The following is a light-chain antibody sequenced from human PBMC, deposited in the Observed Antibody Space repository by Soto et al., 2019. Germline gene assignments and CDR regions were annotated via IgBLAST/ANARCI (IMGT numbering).Light chain of an antibody. CDR2: DVS. V-gene: IGLV2-11*01. J-gene: IGLJ3*02. Sequence: QSALTQPRSVSGSPGQSVTISCTGTSSDVGGYNYVSWYQQHPGKAPKLMIYDVSKRPSGVPDRFSGSKSGNTASLTISGLQGEDEADYYCCSYAGNFFWAFGGGTKLTVL. CDR1: SSDVGGYNY. CDR3: CSYAGNFFWA.